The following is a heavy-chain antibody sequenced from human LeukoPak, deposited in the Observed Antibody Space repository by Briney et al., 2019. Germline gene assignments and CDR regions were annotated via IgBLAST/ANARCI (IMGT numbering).Heavy chain of an antibody. D-gene: IGHD3-22*01. V-gene: IGHV1-46*01. CDR1: GYTFSNHG. CDR2: IDPSGGST. CDR3: ARDFVHYYDSSGFKDLGAFDI. Sequence: ASVKVSCKASGYTFSNHGISWVRQAPGQGLEWMGIIDPSGGSTSYAQKFQGRVTMTRDMSTSTVYMELSSLRSEDTAVYYCARDFVHYYDSSGFKDLGAFDIWGQGTMVTVSS. J-gene: IGHJ3*02.